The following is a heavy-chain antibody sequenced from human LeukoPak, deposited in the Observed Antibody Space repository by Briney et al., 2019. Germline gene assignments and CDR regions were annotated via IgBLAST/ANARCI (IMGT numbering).Heavy chain of an antibody. Sequence: ASVKVSCKASGYTFTSYGISWVRQAPGQGLEWMGWISAYNGNTNYAQKFQGRVTITADESTSTAYMELSSLRSEDTAVYYCARDHSVTRRAAIRYYFDYWGQGTLVTVSS. D-gene: IGHD2-2*01. V-gene: IGHV1-18*01. J-gene: IGHJ4*02. CDR2: ISAYNGNT. CDR3: ARDHSVTRRAAIRYYFDY. CDR1: GYTFTSYG.